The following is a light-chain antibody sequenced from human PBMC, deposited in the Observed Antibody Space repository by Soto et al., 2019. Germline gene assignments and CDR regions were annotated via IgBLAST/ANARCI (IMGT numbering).Light chain of an antibody. CDR3: QQYNGDST. CDR1: HSVSRW. Sequence: DIQMTQSPSTLSASVGDRVTITCRASHSVSRWLAWYQQKPGKAPNLLIYKASNLQSGVPSRFSGSGSGTEFTLSITSLQPDDFATDYCQQYNGDSTFGGGTKVEVK. CDR2: KAS. V-gene: IGKV1-5*03. J-gene: IGKJ4*01.